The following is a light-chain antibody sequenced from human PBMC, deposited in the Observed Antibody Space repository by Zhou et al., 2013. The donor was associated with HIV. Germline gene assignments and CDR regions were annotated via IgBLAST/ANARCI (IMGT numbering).Light chain of an antibody. CDR1: QSMSSW. CDR2: KAS. J-gene: IGKJ4*01. V-gene: IGKV1-5*03. CDR3: QQTYLVPLT. Sequence: DIQMTQSPSTLSASVGDRVTITCRASQSMSSWLAWYQLKPGKAPKLLIYKASSLESGVPSRFSGSGSGTEFTLSISSLQPDDFATYYCQQTYLVPLTFGGGTKVEIK.